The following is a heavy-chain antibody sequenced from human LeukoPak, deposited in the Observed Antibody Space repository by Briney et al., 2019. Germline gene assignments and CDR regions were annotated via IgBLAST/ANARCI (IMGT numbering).Heavy chain of an antibody. D-gene: IGHD2-21*02. Sequence: GGSLRLSCAASGFTFSSYAMTWVRQAPGKGLEWVSAISGSGDSTYYADSVKGLFTISRDNSKNTLYLQMNSLRAEDTAVYYCARGGGDGRYYYYYMDVWGKGTTVTISS. J-gene: IGHJ6*03. CDR3: ARGGGDGRYYYYYMDV. V-gene: IGHV3-23*01. CDR1: GFTFSSYA. CDR2: ISGSGDST.